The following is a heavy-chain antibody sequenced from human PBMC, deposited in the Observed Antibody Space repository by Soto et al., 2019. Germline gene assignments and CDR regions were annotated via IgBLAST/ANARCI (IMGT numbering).Heavy chain of an antibody. J-gene: IGHJ4*02. CDR1: GFTFSSYA. CDR2: VSGSGGST. D-gene: IGHD1-20*01. CDR3: AKPPDYNWNDY. V-gene: IGHV3-23*01. Sequence: EVQLLESGGGLVQPGGSLRLSCAASGFTFSSYAMSWVRQAPGKGLEWISAVSGSGGSTYYADSVKGRFTISRDNSKDTLYLQMTNLRAEDTAVYDCAKPPDYNWNDYWGQGTLVTVSS.